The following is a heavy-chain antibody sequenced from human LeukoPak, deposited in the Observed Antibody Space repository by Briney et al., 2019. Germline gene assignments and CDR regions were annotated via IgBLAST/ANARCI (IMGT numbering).Heavy chain of an antibody. CDR1: GFTFSNYA. CDR2: IRGSGGST. J-gene: IGHJ4*02. V-gene: IGHV3-23*01. D-gene: IGHD2-21*02. Sequence: GGSLRLSCAASGFTFSNYAMSWVRQPPGKGLEWVSAIRGSGGSTYYADSVKGRFTISRDNSKNTLYLQMNSLRAEDTAVYYCAKDDVAVTAIRGYFDYWGQGSLVTVSS. CDR3: AKDDVAVTAIRGYFDY.